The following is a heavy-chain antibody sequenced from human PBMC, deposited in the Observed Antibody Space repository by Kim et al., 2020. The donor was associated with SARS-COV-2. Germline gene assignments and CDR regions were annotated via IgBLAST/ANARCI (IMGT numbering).Heavy chain of an antibody. V-gene: IGHV3-23*03. CDR3: AKGADYGDSPFDY. J-gene: IGHJ4*02. Sequence: GGSLRLSCAASGFTFSSYAMSWVRQAPGKGLEWVSVIYSGGSSTYYADSVKGRFTISRDNSKNTLYLQMNSLRAEDTAVYYCAKGADYGDSPFDYWGQGTLVTVSS. CDR1: GFTFSSYA. D-gene: IGHD4-17*01. CDR2: IYSGGSST.